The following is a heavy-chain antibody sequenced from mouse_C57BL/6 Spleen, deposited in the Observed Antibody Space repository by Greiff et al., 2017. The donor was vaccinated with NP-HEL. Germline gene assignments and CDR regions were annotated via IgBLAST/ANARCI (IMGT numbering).Heavy chain of an antibody. V-gene: IGHV7-1*01. CDR1: GFTFSDFY. J-gene: IGHJ1*03. CDR3: ARLTGTPNWYFDV. D-gene: IGHD4-1*01. Sequence: EVKVVESGGGLVQSGRSLRLSCATSGFTFSDFYMEWVRQAPGKGLEWIAASRNKANDYTTEYSASVKGRFIVSRDTSQSILYLQMNALRAEDTAIYYCARLTGTPNWYFDVWGTGTTVTVSS. CDR2: SRNKANDYTT.